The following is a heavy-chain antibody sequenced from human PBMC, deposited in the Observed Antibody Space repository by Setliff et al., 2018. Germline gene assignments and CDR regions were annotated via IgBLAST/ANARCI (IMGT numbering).Heavy chain of an antibody. Sequence: SVKVSCKASGGTFSNYAVNWVRQAPGQGLEWMGGIIPFFRTANYAQNFQDRVTITTDKTTSTAFMELSSLRSEDTAVYFCARGQGHYYDSSGCLDYWGQGTLVTVS. CDR2: IIPFFRTA. D-gene: IGHD3-22*01. CDR3: ARGQGHYYDSSGCLDY. CDR1: GGTFSNYA. J-gene: IGHJ4*02. V-gene: IGHV1-69*05.